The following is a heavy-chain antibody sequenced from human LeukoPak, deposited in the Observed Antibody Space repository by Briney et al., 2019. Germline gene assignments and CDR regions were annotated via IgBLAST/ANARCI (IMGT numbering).Heavy chain of an antibody. CDR1: GFTFSSYW. CDR2: INSDGSST. Sequence: GGSLRLSCAASGFTFSSYWMHWVRRAPGKGLVWVSRINSDGSSTSYADSVKGRFTISRDNAKNTLYLQMNSLRAEDTAVYYCARATCGGDCYSAHNFDYWGQGTLVTVSS. V-gene: IGHV3-74*01. D-gene: IGHD2-21*02. CDR3: ARATCGGDCYSAHNFDY. J-gene: IGHJ4*02.